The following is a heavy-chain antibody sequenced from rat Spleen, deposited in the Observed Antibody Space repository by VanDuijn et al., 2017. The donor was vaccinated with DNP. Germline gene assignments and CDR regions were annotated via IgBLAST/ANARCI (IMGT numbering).Heavy chain of an antibody. V-gene: IGHV5-25*01. D-gene: IGHD1-4*01. CDR2: ISTGGDNT. CDR1: GFTFSHYY. J-gene: IGHJ3*01. CDR3: SRGAYGYNSNWFAY. Sequence: EVQLVESGGGLVQPGRSMKLSCAASGFTFSHYYMAWVRQAPTTGLEGVASISTGGDNTYYRDSVKGRFTISRDNAKSPLYLQMNSLRSEDTATYYCSRGAYGYNSNWFAYWGQGTLVTVSS.